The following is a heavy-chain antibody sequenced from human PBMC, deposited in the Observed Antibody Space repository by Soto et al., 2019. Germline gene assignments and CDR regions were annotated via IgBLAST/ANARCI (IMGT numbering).Heavy chain of an antibody. D-gene: IGHD3-22*01. CDR3: ARSQDSSGYWNNCFDP. CDR2: IIPLFGTA. Sequence: QVQLVQSGTEVKKPGSSVKVSCKASGGTFSTYTMTWVRQAPGQGLEWMGGIIPLFGTANYAQKFQGRVTITADESTSTVYMELSSPRSEDTAVYYCARSQDSSGYWNNCFDPWGQGTLVTVSS. CDR1: GGTFSTYT. V-gene: IGHV1-69*01. J-gene: IGHJ5*02.